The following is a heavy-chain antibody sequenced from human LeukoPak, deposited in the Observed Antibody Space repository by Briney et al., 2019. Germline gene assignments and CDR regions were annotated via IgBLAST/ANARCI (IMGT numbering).Heavy chain of an antibody. CDR2: INSDGSST. D-gene: IGHD3-10*01. CDR3: ARVAALWFGGFGAFDI. Sequence: PGGSLRLSCASSGFAFSDYEMNWVRQAPGKGLVWVSRINSDGSSTSYADSVKGRFTISRDNAKNTLYLQMNSLRAEDTAVYYCARVAALWFGGFGAFDIWGQGTMVTVSS. CDR1: GFAFSDYE. V-gene: IGHV3-74*01. J-gene: IGHJ3*02.